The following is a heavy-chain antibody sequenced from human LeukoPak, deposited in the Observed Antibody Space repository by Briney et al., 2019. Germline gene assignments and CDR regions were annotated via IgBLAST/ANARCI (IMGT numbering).Heavy chain of an antibody. CDR1: GFTFSSYG. CDR3: ARDAAGFDY. D-gene: IGHD6-13*01. CDR2: IWYDGSNK. V-gene: IGHV3-33*01. J-gene: IGHJ4*02. Sequence: QPGRSLRLSCAASGFTFSSYGMHWVRQAPGKGLEWVVVIWYDGSNKYYADSVKGRFTISRDNSKNTLYLQMNSLRAEDTAVYYCARDAAGFDYWGQGTLVTVSS.